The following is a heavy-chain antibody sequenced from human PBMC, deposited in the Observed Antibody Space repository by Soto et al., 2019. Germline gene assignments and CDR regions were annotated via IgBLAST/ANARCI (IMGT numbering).Heavy chain of an antibody. D-gene: IGHD2-15*01. J-gene: IGHJ4*02. CDR2: IKQDGSEK. CDR3: ASKRGGGIFDY. V-gene: IGHV3-7*03. Sequence: EVQLVESGGGLVQPGGSLRLSCAASGFTFSSYWMSWVRQAPGKGLEWVANIKQDGSEKYYVDSVKGRFTISRDNAKNSLYLQMNSLRAEDTAVYYCASKRGGGIFDYWGQGTLVTVSS. CDR1: GFTFSSYW.